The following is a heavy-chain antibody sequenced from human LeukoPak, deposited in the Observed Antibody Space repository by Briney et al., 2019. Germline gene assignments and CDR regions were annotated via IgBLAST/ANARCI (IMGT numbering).Heavy chain of an antibody. Sequence: GGSLRLSCAASGFTFSNFWLHRVRQAPGKGLEWVSRITSDGSNINYADPVQGRFTISTDNAKNTLYLQMNSLRAEDTAVYYCARGGHSSFDYWGQGALVTVSS. V-gene: IGHV3-74*01. J-gene: IGHJ4*02. CDR2: ITSDGSNI. CDR3: ARGGHSSFDY. CDR1: GFTFSNFW. D-gene: IGHD3-16*01.